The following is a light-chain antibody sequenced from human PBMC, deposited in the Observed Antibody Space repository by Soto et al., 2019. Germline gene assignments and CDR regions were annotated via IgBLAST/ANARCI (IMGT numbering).Light chain of an antibody. V-gene: IGKV3D-20*01. CDR2: DAS. J-gene: IGKJ1*01. CDR1: QSVSSSY. Sequence: IVLTQSPATLSLSPWERATLSCGASQSVSSSYLAWYQQKPGLAPRLLIYDASSRATGIPDRFSGSGSGTDFTLTISRLEPEDFAVYYCQQYGSSLWTFGQGTKVDIK. CDR3: QQYGSSLWT.